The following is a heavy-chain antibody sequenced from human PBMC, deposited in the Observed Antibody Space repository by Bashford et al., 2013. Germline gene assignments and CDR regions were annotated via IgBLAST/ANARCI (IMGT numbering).Heavy chain of an antibody. Sequence: GSLRLSCAASGFTFSTYVMHWVRQAPGKGLEWVALMWYDGTNTYYADAVKGRFTISRDNSKNTLYLQMNSLRAEDTAVYYCATPPEKFCYVGGCYSLEVWGQGTLVTVSS. CDR1: GFTFSTYV. V-gene: IGHV3-33*01. CDR2: MWYDGTNT. D-gene: IGHD2-15*01. CDR3: ATPPEKFCYVGGCYSLEV. J-gene: IGHJ4*02.